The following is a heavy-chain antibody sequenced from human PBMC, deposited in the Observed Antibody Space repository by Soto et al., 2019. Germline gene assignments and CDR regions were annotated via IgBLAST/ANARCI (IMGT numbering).Heavy chain of an antibody. Sequence: SETLSLTCTVSGGSISSYYWSWIRQPPGKGLEWIGYIYYSGSTNYNPSLKSRVTISVDTSKNQFSLKLSSVTAADTAVYYCARLGLARWLDYWGQGTLVTVSS. D-gene: IGHD3-16*01. CDR1: GGSISSYY. V-gene: IGHV4-59*08. J-gene: IGHJ4*02. CDR2: IYYSGST. CDR3: ARLGLARWLDY.